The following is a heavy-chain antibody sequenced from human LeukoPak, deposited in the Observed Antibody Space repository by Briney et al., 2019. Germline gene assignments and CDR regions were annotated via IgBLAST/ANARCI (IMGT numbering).Heavy chain of an antibody. D-gene: IGHD3-10*01. CDR3: ARSPTLYFGADY. CDR1: GGSISSYY. CDR2: IYYSGTT. J-gene: IGHJ4*02. V-gene: IGHV4-59*01. Sequence: SETLSLTCTVSGGSISSYYWSWIRQPPGKGLEWIGYIYYSGTTNYNPSLKSRVTISVDTSKNQFSLKLSSVTAADTAVYYCARSPTLYFGADYWGQGTLVTVSS.